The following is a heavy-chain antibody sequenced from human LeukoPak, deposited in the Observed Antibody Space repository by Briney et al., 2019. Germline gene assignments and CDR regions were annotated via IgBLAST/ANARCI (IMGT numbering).Heavy chain of an antibody. J-gene: IGHJ6*03. CDR1: GGSFSGYY. CDR2: INHSGST. Sequence: SETLSLTXAVYGGSFSGYYWRWIRQPPGKGMEWIGEINHSGSTNYNPSLKSRVTISVDTSKNQFSLKLSSVTAADTAVYYCASLTPYGKYYYYYYMDVWGKGTTVTVSS. V-gene: IGHV4-34*01. D-gene: IGHD4-17*01. CDR3: ASLTPYGKYYYYYYMDV.